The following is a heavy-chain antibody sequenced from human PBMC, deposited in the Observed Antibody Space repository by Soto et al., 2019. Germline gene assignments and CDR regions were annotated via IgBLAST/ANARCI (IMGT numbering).Heavy chain of an antibody. CDR1: GGTFSSYA. D-gene: IGHD3-22*01. CDR3: AERGSMIAGGLDAFDI. Sequence: QVQLVQSGAEVKKPGSSVKVSCKASGGTFSSYAISWVRQAPGQGLEWMGGIIPIFGTANYAQKFQGRVTITADESTSTAYMELSSLRSEDTAVYYCAERGSMIAGGLDAFDIWGQGTMVTVSS. J-gene: IGHJ3*02. CDR2: IIPIFGTA. V-gene: IGHV1-69*01.